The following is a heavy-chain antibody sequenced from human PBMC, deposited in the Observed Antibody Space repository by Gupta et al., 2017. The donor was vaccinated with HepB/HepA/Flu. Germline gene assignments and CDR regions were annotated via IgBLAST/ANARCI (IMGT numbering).Heavy chain of an antibody. V-gene: IGHV1-2*02. Sequence: QVQLVQSGAEVKKPGASVKVSCKASGYTFTCYYIHWVRQAPGQGLEWMGWISPNSGGANYAQIFQGRVTMTRDTSISTAYMELSRLRSDDTALYYCARGPKEKAVEASGYYMDVWGKGTTVTVSS. CDR3: ARGPKEKAVEASGYYMDV. CDR1: GYTFTCYY. CDR2: ISPNSGGA. J-gene: IGHJ6*03.